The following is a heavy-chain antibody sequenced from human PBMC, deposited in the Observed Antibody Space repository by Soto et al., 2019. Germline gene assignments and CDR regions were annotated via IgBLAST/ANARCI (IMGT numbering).Heavy chain of an antibody. J-gene: IGHJ4*02. D-gene: IGHD3-3*01. CDR3: AGEGALATYGVV. Sequence: SETLSLTCTVSGDSIRSYYWTWIRQPPGRGLEWIGHVYYGGSTNYNPSLQSRVTISLDTSKNQFSPRLTSMTAADTADYYCAGEGALATYGVVWGQGTRVTVSS. V-gene: IGHV4-59*01. CDR2: VYYGGST. CDR1: GDSIRSYY.